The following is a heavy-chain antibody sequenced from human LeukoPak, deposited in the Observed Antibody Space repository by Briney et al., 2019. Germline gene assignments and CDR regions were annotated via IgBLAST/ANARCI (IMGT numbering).Heavy chain of an antibody. Sequence: RPSETLSLTCTVSGGSISSYYWSWIRQPPGKGLEWIGYIYYSGSTNYNPSLKSRVTISVDTSKNQFSLKLSSVTAADTAVYYCARLWHYDFWSGYYRPNDYGMDVWGQGTTVTVSS. CDR2: IYYSGST. CDR3: ARLWHYDFWSGYYRPNDYGMDV. J-gene: IGHJ6*02. CDR1: GGSISSYY. D-gene: IGHD3-3*01. V-gene: IGHV4-59*08.